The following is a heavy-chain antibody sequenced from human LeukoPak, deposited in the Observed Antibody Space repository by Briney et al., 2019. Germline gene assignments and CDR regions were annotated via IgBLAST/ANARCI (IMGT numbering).Heavy chain of an antibody. V-gene: IGHV4-59*08. J-gene: IGHJ4*02. Sequence: KPSETLSLTCTLSCGSISSYYWSGIRQPPGKGLEGIGYIYYSGSTHYNPSLESRVTISPEMSTTQFSLKVSSVTAADTAVYYCARHSSLGHFDLWGQGTLVTVSS. CDR2: IYYSGST. CDR3: ARHSSLGHFDL. CDR1: CGSISSYY.